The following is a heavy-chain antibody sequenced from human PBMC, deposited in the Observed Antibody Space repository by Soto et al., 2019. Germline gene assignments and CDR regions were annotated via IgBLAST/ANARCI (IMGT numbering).Heavy chain of an antibody. D-gene: IGHD3-10*01. CDR2: ISGSGGST. J-gene: IGHJ4*02. Sequence: GGSLRLSCAASGFTFSSYAMSWVRQAPGKGLEWVSAISGSGGSTYYADSVKGRFTISRDNSKNTLYLQMNSLRAEDTAVYYCAKAPMVRGVIINVFDYWGQGTLVTVSS. CDR1: GFTFSSYA. CDR3: AKAPMVRGVIINVFDY. V-gene: IGHV3-23*01.